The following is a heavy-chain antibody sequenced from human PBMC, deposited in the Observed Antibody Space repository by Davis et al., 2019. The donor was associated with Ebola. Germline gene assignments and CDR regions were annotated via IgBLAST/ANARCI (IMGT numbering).Heavy chain of an antibody. Sequence: PSVPRSILGIRVHYTCNAWSWLRQPPSRGPEWLPRSYSTSKRFNDYAVSVKSRITINPDTSQNQFSLQLNSVTPEDTAVYYCVRGRGRTGFGVWGRGTTVTVSS. D-gene: IGHD1-14*01. CDR2: SYSTSKRFN. V-gene: IGHV6-1*01. CDR1: GIRVHYTCNA. J-gene: IGHJ6*02. CDR3: VRGRGRTGFGV.